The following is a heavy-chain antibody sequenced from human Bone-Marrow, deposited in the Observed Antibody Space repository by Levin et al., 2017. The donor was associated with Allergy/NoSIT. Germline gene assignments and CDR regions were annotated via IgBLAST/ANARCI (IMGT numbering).Heavy chain of an antibody. J-gene: IGHJ4*02. CDR2: IYTGVKT. CDR3: TGTSSKDY. Sequence: GESLKISCTASGFTIHNNYMSWVRQAPGRGLEWVSLIYTGVKTYYSDSVRGRFTISRDNSRLYLQMNNLRAEDTAIYYCTGTSSKDYWGQGTLVTVSS. CDR1: GFTIHNNY. V-gene: IGHV3-53*01.